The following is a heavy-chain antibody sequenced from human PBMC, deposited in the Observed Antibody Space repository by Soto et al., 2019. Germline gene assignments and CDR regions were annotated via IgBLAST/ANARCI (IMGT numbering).Heavy chain of an antibody. Sequence: QVQLVESGGGVFQPGTSLSLSCGSSGFTFRSFGMYWVRQAPGKGLEWVAVVSYDGNHKYYADSVKGRFTVSRDNAKNMLYLQMNSLRGEDTAVYYCAKDVGQQLVLNYGMDVWGQGTTVTVSS. D-gene: IGHD6-13*01. CDR1: GFTFRSFG. V-gene: IGHV3-30*18. CDR2: VSYDGNHK. J-gene: IGHJ6*02. CDR3: AKDVGQQLVLNYGMDV.